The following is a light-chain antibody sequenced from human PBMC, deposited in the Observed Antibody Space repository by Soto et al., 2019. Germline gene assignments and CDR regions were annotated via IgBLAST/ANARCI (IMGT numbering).Light chain of an antibody. J-gene: IGLJ1*01. CDR2: EVN. V-gene: IGLV2-18*02. CDR3: NSFTTSSTYV. CDR1: NSDIGSYNR. Sequence: QSVLTQPASVSGSPGQSITISCTGTNSDIGSYNRVSWYQQPPGTAPKLIIYEVNNRPSGVPDRFSGSKSGNTASLTISGLQAEDEADYYCNSFTTSSTYVFGTGTKLTVL.